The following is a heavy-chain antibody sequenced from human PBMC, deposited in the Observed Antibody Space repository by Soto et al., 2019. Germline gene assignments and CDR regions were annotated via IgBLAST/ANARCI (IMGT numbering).Heavy chain of an antibody. J-gene: IGHJ3*02. CDR1: GGSIRSYY. CDR3: ARSVREVGYCISTSCPPRDAFDI. CDR2: IYYSGST. D-gene: IGHD2-2*01. V-gene: IGHV4-59*01. Sequence: PSETLSLTCTVSGGSIRSYYWSWIRQPPGKGLEWIGYIYYSGSTNYNPSLKSRVTISVDTSKNQFSLKLSSVTAADTAVYYCARSVREVGYCISTSCPPRDAFDIWGQGTMVTVSS.